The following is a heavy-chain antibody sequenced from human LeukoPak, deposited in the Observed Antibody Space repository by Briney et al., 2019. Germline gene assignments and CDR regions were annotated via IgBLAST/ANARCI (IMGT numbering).Heavy chain of an antibody. CDR1: GFTFSSYSMN. Sequence: GSLRLSCAASGFTFSSYSMNWVRQAPGKGLEWIGSIYYSGSTYYNPSLKSRVTISVDTSKNQFSLKLNSVTAADTAVYYCARPPSGDSSGHDNWFDPWGQGTLVTVSS. J-gene: IGHJ5*02. CDR2: IYYSGST. V-gene: IGHV4-59*05. CDR3: ARPPSGDSSGHDNWFDP. D-gene: IGHD3-22*01.